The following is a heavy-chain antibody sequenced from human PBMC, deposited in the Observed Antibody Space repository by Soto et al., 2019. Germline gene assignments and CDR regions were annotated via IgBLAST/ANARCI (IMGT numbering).Heavy chain of an antibody. CDR3: ARGRDGYNPSFDY. J-gene: IGHJ4*02. CDR1: GFTFSSYE. D-gene: IGHD5-12*01. V-gene: IGHV3-48*03. Sequence: PGGSLRLSCAASGFTFSSYEMNWVRQAPGKGLEWVSYISSSGSTIYYADSVKGRFTISRDNAKNSLYLQMNSLRAEDTAVYYCARGRDGYNPSFDYWGQGTLVTVSS. CDR2: ISSSGSTI.